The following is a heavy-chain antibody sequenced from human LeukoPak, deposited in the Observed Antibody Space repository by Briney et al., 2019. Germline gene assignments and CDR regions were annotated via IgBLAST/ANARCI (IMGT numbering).Heavy chain of an antibody. D-gene: IGHD3-10*01. CDR2: INWNGGSS. CDR1: EFNFHDYA. J-gene: IGHJ4*02. Sequence: GGSLRLSCAASEFNFHDYAMSWVRQAPGKGLEWVSAINWNGGSSSYADSVKGRFTISRDNAKNSLYLQMNSLRAEDTALYYCARGNLYGSDYWGQGTPVTVSS. CDR3: ARGNLYGSDY. V-gene: IGHV3-20*04.